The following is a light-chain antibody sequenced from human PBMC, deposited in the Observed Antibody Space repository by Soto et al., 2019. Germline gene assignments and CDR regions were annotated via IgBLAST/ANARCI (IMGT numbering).Light chain of an antibody. J-gene: IGKJ5*01. V-gene: IGKV3-20*01. CDR3: QQYDSSPIT. Sequence: ESVLTQSPGTLSLAPGERATLSCRASQSVSSSYLAWYQQKPGQAPSLLIYGASRRATGIPDRFSGSGSGTDFTLTISRLEPEDFAVYYCQQYDSSPITFGQGTDWRL. CDR1: QSVSSSY. CDR2: GAS.